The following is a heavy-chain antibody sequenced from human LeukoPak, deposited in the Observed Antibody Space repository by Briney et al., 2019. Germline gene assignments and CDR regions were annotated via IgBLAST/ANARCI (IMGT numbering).Heavy chain of an antibody. D-gene: IGHD1-26*01. CDR1: GDSVSSNSAA. CDR2: TYYRSKWYN. J-gene: IGHJ3*02. V-gene: IGHV6-1*01. Sequence: SQTLSLTCAISGDSVSSNSAAWNWIRQSPSRGLEWLGRTYYRSKWYNDYAVSVKSRITINPDTSKNQFSLELSSVTAADTAVYYCARVYPSSGSYHDMGAFDIWGQGTVVTVSS. CDR3: ARVYPSSGSYHDMGAFDI.